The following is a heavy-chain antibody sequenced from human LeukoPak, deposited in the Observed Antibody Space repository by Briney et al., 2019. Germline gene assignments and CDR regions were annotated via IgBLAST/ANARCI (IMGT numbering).Heavy chain of an antibody. J-gene: IGHJ4*02. CDR2: IYYSGNT. CDR3: ARLHYGSGSYFDY. V-gene: IGHV4-59*08. D-gene: IGHD3-10*01. CDR1: GGSIRSYY. Sequence: SETLSLTCTVSGGSIRSYYWSWIRQPPGKGLEWIGYIYYSGNTNYNPSLKSRVTISVDTSKNQFSLKLSSVTAADTAVYCCARLHYGSGSYFDYWGQGTLVTVSS.